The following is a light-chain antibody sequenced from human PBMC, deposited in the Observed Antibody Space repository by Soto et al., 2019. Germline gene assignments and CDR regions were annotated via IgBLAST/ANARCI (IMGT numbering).Light chain of an antibody. Sequence: EIVMTQSPATLSVSPGGRATLSCRASQSISDTLAWYQQKPGQAPRLLIYGASTRATGIPARFSGSGSGTEFTLTISSLQSEDFAFYYCQQCNNWPRTFGQGTKVDIK. V-gene: IGKV3-15*01. CDR2: GAS. CDR3: QQCNNWPRT. J-gene: IGKJ1*01. CDR1: QSISDT.